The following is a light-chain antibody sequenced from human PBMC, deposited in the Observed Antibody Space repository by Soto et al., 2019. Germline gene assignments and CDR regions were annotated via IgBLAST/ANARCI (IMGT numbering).Light chain of an antibody. Sequence: QSVLTQPPSASGSPGQSGTISCTGTSSDVGGYNYVSWYQQYPGRAPKLMIYEVTKRPSGVPDRFSGSKSGNTASLTVSGLQAEYEADYYCSSYAASNNFYFVFGGGTKLTVL. CDR1: SSDVGGYNY. V-gene: IGLV2-8*01. CDR2: EVT. CDR3: SSYAASNNFYFV. J-gene: IGLJ3*02.